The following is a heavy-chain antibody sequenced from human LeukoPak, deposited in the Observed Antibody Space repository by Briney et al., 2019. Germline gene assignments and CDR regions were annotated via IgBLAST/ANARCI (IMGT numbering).Heavy chain of an antibody. CDR3: ARTTVVTPSSHAFDI. J-gene: IGHJ3*02. CDR1: GGTFSSYA. D-gene: IGHD4-23*01. CDR2: IIPIFGIA. Sequence: SVKVSCKASGGTFSSYAISWVRQAPGQGLEWMGGIIPIFGIANYAQKFQGRVTITADESTSTAYMELSSLRSEDTAVYYCARTTVVTPSSHAFDIWGQGTMVTVSS. V-gene: IGHV1-69*13.